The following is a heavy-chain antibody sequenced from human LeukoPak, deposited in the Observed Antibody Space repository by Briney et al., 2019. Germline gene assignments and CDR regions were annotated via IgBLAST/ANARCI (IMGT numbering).Heavy chain of an antibody. Sequence: GESLRLSCVASGFTFGKYWMSWVRQAPGKGLEWVANIKLDGSEKNYVDSVKGRFTISRDNTKNSLYLQMNSLRAEDTAVFYCARDQYDTWSRRGNFDSWGQGALVIVSS. CDR3: ARDQYDTWSRRGNFDS. CDR2: IKLDGSEK. D-gene: IGHD3/OR15-3a*01. J-gene: IGHJ4*02. V-gene: IGHV3-7*03. CDR1: GFTFGKYW.